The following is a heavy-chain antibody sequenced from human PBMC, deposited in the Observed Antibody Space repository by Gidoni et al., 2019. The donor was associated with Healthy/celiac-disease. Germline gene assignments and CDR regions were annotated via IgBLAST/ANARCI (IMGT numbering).Heavy chain of an antibody. CDR1: GFTFSSYA. Sequence: EVQLLESGGGLVQPGGSLRLSCAASGFTFSSYAMSWVRQAPGKGLEWVSAISGSGGSTYYADSVKGRFTISRDNSKNTLYLQMNSLRAEDTAVYYCAKGPDIVVVSALGYFDYWGQGTLVTVSS. J-gene: IGHJ4*02. CDR3: AKGPDIVVVSALGYFDY. V-gene: IGHV3-23*01. D-gene: IGHD2-2*01. CDR2: ISGSGGST.